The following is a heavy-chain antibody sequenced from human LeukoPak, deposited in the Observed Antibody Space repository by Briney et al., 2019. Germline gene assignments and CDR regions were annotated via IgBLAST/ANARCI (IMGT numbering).Heavy chain of an antibody. CDR1: GGSISSGSYY. V-gene: IGHV4-61*02. D-gene: IGHD1-14*01. CDR3: ARDMGPDGDYYYYMDV. J-gene: IGHJ6*03. Sequence: SQTLSLTCTVSGGSISSGSYYWSWIRQPAGKGLEWIGRIYTSGSTNYNPSLKSRVTISVDTSKNQFSLKLSSVTAADTAVYYCARDMGPDGDYYYYMDVWGKGTTVTVSS. CDR2: IYTSGST.